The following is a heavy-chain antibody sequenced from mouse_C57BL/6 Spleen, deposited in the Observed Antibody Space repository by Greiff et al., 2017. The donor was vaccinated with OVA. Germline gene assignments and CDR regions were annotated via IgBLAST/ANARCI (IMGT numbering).Heavy chain of an antibody. V-gene: IGHV2-9-1*01. CDR2: IWTGGGT. J-gene: IGHJ4*01. CDR3: ARNSDGNYYYAMDY. D-gene: IGHD2-1*01. Sequence: VQLKESGPGLVAPSQSLSITCTVSGFSLTSYAISWVRQPPGKGLEWLGVIWTGGGTNYNSALKSRLSISKDNSKSQVFLKMNSLQTDDTARYYCARNSDGNYYYAMDYWGQGTSVTVSS. CDR1: GFSLTSYA.